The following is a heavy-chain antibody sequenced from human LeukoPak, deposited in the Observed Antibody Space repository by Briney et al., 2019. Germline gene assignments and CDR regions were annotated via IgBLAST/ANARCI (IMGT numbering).Heavy chain of an antibody. J-gene: IGHJ4*02. CDR3: ARDGYCSGGSCYGPCFDY. Sequence: GGSLRLSCAASGFTFSSYSMNWVRQAPGKGLEWVSSISSSSSYIYYADSVKGRFTISRNNAKNTLYLQMNSMRAVNTAVYYCARDGYCSGGSCYGPCFDYWGQGTLVTVSS. V-gene: IGHV3-21*01. CDR2: ISSSSSYI. CDR1: GFTFSSYS. D-gene: IGHD2-15*01.